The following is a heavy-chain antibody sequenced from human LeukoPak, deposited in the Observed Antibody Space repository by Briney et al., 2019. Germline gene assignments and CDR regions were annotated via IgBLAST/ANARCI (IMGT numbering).Heavy chain of an antibody. V-gene: IGHV4-39*07. J-gene: IGHJ6*03. CDR3: ARGGPPGYYYDYYMDV. CDR1: GGSISSSSYY. CDR2: IYYSGST. Sequence: ASETLSLTCTVSGGSISSSSYYWGWIRQPPGKGLEWIVSIYYSGSTYYNPSLKSRVTISVDTSKNQFSLKMSSVTAADTAVYFCARGGPPGYYYDYYMDVWGKGTTVTISS.